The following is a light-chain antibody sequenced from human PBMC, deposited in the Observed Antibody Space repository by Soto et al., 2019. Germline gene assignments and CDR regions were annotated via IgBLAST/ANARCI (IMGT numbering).Light chain of an antibody. CDR1: SNDVGSDNY. Sequence: SALTQPASVSGSPGQSITISCTGTSNDVGSDNYVSWYQQLPGKAPKLMIYEVSNRPSGVSNRFSGSKSGNTASLTISGLQTEDEADYYCSSYTTSSTPILFGGGTKVTVL. CDR2: EVS. V-gene: IGLV2-14*01. CDR3: SSYTTSSTPIL. J-gene: IGLJ2*01.